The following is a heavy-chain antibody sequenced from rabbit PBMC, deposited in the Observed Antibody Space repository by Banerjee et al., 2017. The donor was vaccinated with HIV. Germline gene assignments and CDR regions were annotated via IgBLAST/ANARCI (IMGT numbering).Heavy chain of an antibody. CDR2: INSSSGNT. Sequence: QEQLEESGGDLVKPEGSLTLTCTASGFSFSNKYVMCWVRQAPGKGLEWVACINSSSGNTVYATWAKGRFTISKTSWTTVTLQMTSLTAADTATYFCARDESRTSGYAFDLWGQGTLVTVS. V-gene: IGHV1S45*01. D-gene: IGHD1-1*01. CDR3: ARDESRTSGYAFDL. CDR1: GFSFSNKYV. J-gene: IGHJ4*01.